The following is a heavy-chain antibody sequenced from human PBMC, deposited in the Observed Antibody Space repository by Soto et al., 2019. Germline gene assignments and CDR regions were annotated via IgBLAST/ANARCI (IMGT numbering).Heavy chain of an antibody. Sequence: GGSLRLSCAASGFTFSSYAMSWVRQAPGKGLEWVSAISGSGGSTYYADSVKGRFTISRGNSKNTLYLQMNSLRAEDTAVYYCAKDAGGSITGTQHYMDVWGKGTTVTVSS. CDR2: ISGSGGST. CDR3: AKDAGGSITGTQHYMDV. V-gene: IGHV3-23*01. J-gene: IGHJ6*03. CDR1: GFTFSSYA. D-gene: IGHD1-20*01.